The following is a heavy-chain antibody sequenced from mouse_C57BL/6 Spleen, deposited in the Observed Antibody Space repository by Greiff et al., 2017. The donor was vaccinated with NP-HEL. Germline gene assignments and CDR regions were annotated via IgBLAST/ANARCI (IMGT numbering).Heavy chain of an antibody. CDR3: AREFYYGSSYGIDY. J-gene: IGHJ2*01. Sequence: QVQLQQSGAELVKPGASVKISCKASGYAFSSYWMNWVKQRPGKGLEWIGQIYPGDGDTNYNGKFKGKATLTADKSSSTAYMQLSSLTSEDSAVYFCAREFYYGSSYGIDYWGQGTTLTVSS. CDR1: GYAFSSYW. D-gene: IGHD1-1*01. CDR2: IYPGDGDT. V-gene: IGHV1-80*01.